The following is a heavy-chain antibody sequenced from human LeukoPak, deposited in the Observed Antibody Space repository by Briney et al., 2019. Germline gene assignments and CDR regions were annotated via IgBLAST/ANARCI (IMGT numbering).Heavy chain of an antibody. V-gene: IGHV3-30*18. Sequence: GGSLRLFCAASGFTFSSYVMHWVRQAPGKGLEGVAFILYDGSNKYYADSVKGRFTISRDNSNNTLYFQLNNLIAEDTAVYYCAKDMARDCVGYGGHYWGEGTLVSVS. CDR3: AKDMARDCVGYGGHY. CDR2: ILYDGSNK. CDR1: GFTFSSYV. D-gene: IGHD4-23*01. J-gene: IGHJ4*02.